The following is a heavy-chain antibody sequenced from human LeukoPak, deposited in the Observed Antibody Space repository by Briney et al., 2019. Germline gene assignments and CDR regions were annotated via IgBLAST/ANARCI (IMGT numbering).Heavy chain of an antibody. J-gene: IGHJ6*02. D-gene: IGHD5-18*01. CDR2: IYTSGST. Sequence: SETLSLTCTVSGGSISGYYWSWIRQPAGKGLEWIGRIYTSGSTNYNPSLKSRVTMSVDTSKNQFSLKLSSVTAADTAVYYCARERKAEWIQLWSYYYGMDVWGQGTTVTVSS. CDR3: ARERKAEWIQLWSYYYGMDV. V-gene: IGHV4-4*07. CDR1: GGSISGYY.